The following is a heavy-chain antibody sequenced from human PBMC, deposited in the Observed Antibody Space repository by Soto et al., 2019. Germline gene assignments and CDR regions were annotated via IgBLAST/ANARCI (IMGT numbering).Heavy chain of an antibody. Sequence: QVQLQESGPGLVKPSETLSLTCTVSGGSISSYYWSWIRQPPGKGLEWIGYIYYSGSTNYNPSLMSRVTVSVATSKNRFSLKLRSVTAAATAVYYGARRYGYAFDIWGQGTMVTVSS. V-gene: IGHV4-59*01. CDR3: ARRYGYAFDI. D-gene: IGHD4-17*01. J-gene: IGHJ3*02. CDR2: IYYSGST. CDR1: GGSISSYY.